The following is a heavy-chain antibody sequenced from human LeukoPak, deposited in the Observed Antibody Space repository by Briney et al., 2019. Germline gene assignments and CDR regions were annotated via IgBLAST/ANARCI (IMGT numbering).Heavy chain of an antibody. CDR2: INPYSGDT. D-gene: IGHD2-15*01. CDR1: GYTFSDYF. CDR3: ARNGSRYCSGGACPGPWAFDI. J-gene: IGHJ3*02. V-gene: IGHV1-2*02. Sequence: ASVKVSCKASGYTFSDYFMNWVRQAPGQGLEWMGWINPYSGDTDYPQNFQGRVTMTRDTSTSTVFMELSSLTSDDTAVYYCARNGSRYCSGGACPGPWAFDIWGQGTHVIVSS.